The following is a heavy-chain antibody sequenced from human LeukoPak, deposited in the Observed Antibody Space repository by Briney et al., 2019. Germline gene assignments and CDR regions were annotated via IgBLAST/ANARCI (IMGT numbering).Heavy chain of an antibody. D-gene: IGHD1-20*01. CDR2: ISYDGSNK. Sequence: PGGSLRLSCAASGFTFSSYGMHWVRQAPGKGLEWVAVISYDGSNKYYADSVKGRFTISRDNSKNTLYLQMNSLRAEDTAVYYCARDGYNWNDVLGSYYYYGMDVWGQGTTVTVSS. CDR3: ARDGYNWNDVLGSYYYYGMDV. V-gene: IGHV3-30*03. J-gene: IGHJ6*02. CDR1: GFTFSSYG.